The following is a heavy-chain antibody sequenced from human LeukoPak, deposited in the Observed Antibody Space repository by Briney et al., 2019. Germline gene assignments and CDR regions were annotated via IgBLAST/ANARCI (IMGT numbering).Heavy chain of an antibody. V-gene: IGHV4-59*01. CDR2: IYYTGST. D-gene: IGHD1-26*01. J-gene: IGHJ6*02. CDR1: GGSISSYY. CDR3: ARGPDPGKVGAAIYYYFGMDV. Sequence: SETLSLTCSVSGGSISSYYWSWIRQSPGKGLVWIGYIYYTGSTNYNPSLQSRVTISVDTSKNQFSLKLSSVTAADTAVYYCARGPDPGKVGAAIYYYFGMDVWGQGTTVTVSS.